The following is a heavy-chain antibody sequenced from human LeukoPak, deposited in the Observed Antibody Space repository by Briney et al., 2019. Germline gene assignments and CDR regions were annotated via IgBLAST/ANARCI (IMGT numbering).Heavy chain of an antibody. V-gene: IGHV3-21*01. D-gene: IGHD3-3*01. Sequence: PGGSLRLSCAASGFTFSSYSMNWVRQAPGKGLGWVSSISSSSSYIYYADSVKGRFTISRDNAKNSLYLQMNSLRAEDTAVYYCARGAPDTKYYDFWSGYSHSNYYYYMDVWGKGTTVTVSS. CDR1: GFTFSSYS. CDR3: ARGAPDTKYYDFWSGYSHSNYYYYMDV. J-gene: IGHJ6*03. CDR2: ISSSSSYI.